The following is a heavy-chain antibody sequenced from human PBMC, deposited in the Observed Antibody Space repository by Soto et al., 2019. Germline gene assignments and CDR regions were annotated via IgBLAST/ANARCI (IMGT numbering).Heavy chain of an antibody. CDR3: PIPTRDGYGPEPYYLDS. J-gene: IGHJ5*01. CDR2: IYPGDSDT. Sequence: PGESLKISCKGSGYSFTRYWIGWVRQMPWKGLEWMGIIYPGDSDTRYSPSFQGQVTISADKSISTAYLQWSSLKASDSAIYSCPIPTRDGYGPEPYYLDSRGQGTLVIVSS. V-gene: IGHV5-51*01. D-gene: IGHD5-12*01. CDR1: GYSFTRYW.